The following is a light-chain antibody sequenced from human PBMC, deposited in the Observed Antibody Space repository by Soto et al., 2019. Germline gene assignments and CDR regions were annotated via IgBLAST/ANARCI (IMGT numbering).Light chain of an antibody. CDR3: QQANSFPRT. Sequence: DIQMTQSPSSVSASVGDRVTITCRASQGISSWLVWYQQKPGKAPKLLIYAASSLQSGVPSRFSGSGFGTDFTLTISSLQPEDFATYYCQQANSFPRTFGQGTKVEIK. CDR2: AAS. CDR1: QGISSW. J-gene: IGKJ1*01. V-gene: IGKV1-12*01.